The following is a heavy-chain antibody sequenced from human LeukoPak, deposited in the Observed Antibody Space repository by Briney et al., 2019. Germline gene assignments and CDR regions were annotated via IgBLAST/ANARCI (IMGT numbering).Heavy chain of an antibody. Sequence: SETLSLTCAVYGGSFSGYYWSWIRQPPGKGLEWIGEINHSGSTNYNPSLKSRVTISVDTSKNQFSLKLSSVTAADTAVYYCARKGHSSGWYRDYYYYYYTDVWGKGTTVTVSS. V-gene: IGHV4-34*01. CDR2: INHSGST. CDR3: ARKGHSSGWYRDYYYYYYTDV. CDR1: GGSFSGYY. D-gene: IGHD6-19*01. J-gene: IGHJ6*03.